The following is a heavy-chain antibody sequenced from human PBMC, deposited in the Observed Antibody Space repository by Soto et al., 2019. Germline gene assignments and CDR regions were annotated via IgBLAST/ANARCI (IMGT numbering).Heavy chain of an antibody. D-gene: IGHD3-16*01. CDR2: ISDSSGEI. Sequence: PGGPLRLSGATCGLTFRSYAMSSVGEVPGKGLKWISSISDSSGEIRYADSVKGRFSISRDNSKNTLFVQMNSLRAEDTAVYYCEKGGRSHYYFYVDLWGKAPTVTFSS. CDR3: EKGGRSHYYFYVDL. J-gene: IGHJ6*03. CDR1: GLTFRSYA. V-gene: IGHV3-23*01.